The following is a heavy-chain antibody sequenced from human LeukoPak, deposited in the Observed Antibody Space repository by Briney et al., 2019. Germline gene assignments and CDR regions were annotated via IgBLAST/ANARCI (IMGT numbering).Heavy chain of an antibody. CDR3: ARNGGNSDYDY. J-gene: IGHJ4*02. V-gene: IGHV4-4*02. CDR2: IYHNGAT. Sequence: PSETLSLNCAVSGGSISSSSSVCWTWVRQPPGEGLEWIGEIYHNGATNYNPSLKSRVTVLLDKSKNQFSLKLNSVTAADTALYYCARNGGNSDYDYWGQGTLVTVS. D-gene: IGHD4-23*01. CDR1: GGSISSSSSVC.